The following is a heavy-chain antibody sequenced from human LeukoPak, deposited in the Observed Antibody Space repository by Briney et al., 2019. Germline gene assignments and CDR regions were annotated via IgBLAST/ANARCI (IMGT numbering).Heavy chain of an antibody. Sequence: ASVKVSCKASGYTFTSYAMNWVRQAPGQGLEWMGWINTNTGNPTYAQGFTGRFVFSLDTSVSTAYLQISSLKAEDTAVYYCARVGYYDFWSGPHTPGDWFDPWGQGTLVTVSS. CDR2: INTNTGNP. CDR3: ARVGYYDFWSGPHTPGDWFDP. V-gene: IGHV7-4-1*02. D-gene: IGHD3-3*01. J-gene: IGHJ5*02. CDR1: GYTFTSYA.